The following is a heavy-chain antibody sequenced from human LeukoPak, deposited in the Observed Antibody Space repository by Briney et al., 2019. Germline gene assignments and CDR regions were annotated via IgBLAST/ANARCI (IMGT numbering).Heavy chain of an antibody. CDR3: ARWGYCSSTSCYTGYYYYGMDV. CDR2: INHSGST. D-gene: IGHD2-2*02. CDR1: GGSFSGYY. Sequence: NPSETLSLTCAVYGGSFSGYYWSWIRQPPGKGLEWIGEINHSGSTNYNPSLKSRVTISVDTSKNQFSLKLSSVTAADTAVYYCARWGYCSSTSCYTGYYYYGMDVWGQGTTVTVSS. V-gene: IGHV4-34*01. J-gene: IGHJ6*02.